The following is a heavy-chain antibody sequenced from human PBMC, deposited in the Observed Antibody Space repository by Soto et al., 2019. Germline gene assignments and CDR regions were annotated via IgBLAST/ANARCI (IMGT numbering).Heavy chain of an antibody. D-gene: IGHD2-15*01. CDR3: ARDDVLCDGGRCYGITLDV. V-gene: IGHV3-66*01. CDR2: IQSVGTT. CDR1: GFTVSSKY. Sequence: EVQLVESGGGLVQPGGSLRLSCAASGFTVSSKYMTWVRQAPGKGLEWVSLIQSVGTTYDADSVKGRFTISRDTSENTLHLQMDSLRVEDTAVYYCARDDVLCDGGRCYGITLDVWGKGTTVTVSS. J-gene: IGHJ6*04.